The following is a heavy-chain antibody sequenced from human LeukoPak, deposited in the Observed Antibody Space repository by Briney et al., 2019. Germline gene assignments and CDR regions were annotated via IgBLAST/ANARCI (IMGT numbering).Heavy chain of an antibody. Sequence: PGGSLRLSCAASGFTFSIYSMNWVRQPPGKGLEWIGSIYYSGSTYYNPSLKSRVTISVDTSKNQFSLKLSSVTAADTAVYYCARGPYSYYYDSSGYLYWGQGTLVTVSS. V-gene: IGHV4-39*07. J-gene: IGHJ4*02. D-gene: IGHD3-22*01. CDR3: ARGPYSYYYDSSGYLY. CDR2: IYYSGST. CDR1: GFTFSIYS.